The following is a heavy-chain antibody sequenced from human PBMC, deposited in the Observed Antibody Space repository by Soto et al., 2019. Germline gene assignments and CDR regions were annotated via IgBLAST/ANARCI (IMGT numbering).Heavy chain of an antibody. D-gene: IGHD1-1*01. CDR1: VFSFSTYA. CDR2: VSGGSGVT. Sequence: EVQLLESGGGLVQPGGSLRLSCAVSVFSFSTYAVTWVRQAPGKGLEWVSGVSGGSGVTHYADSVKGRFTITGDNSKNTVYLQMNSLRVEDTAVYYCAKWNGYGDYWGQGTLVTVSS. CDR3: AKWNGYGDY. J-gene: IGHJ4*02. V-gene: IGHV3-23*01.